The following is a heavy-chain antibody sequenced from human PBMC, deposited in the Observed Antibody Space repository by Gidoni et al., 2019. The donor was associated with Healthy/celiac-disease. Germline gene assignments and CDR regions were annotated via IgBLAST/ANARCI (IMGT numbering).Heavy chain of an antibody. CDR3: AKVAVAGLYYYYYYGMDV. J-gene: IGHJ6*02. CDR1: GITFSRYA. CDR2: ISGSGGST. D-gene: IGHD6-19*01. Sequence: DVQLLESGGGLVQHGGSLRLSCSASGITFSRYAMSWVRHAPGKGLEWVSAISGSGGSTYYADAVKGRFTISRDNSKNTLYLQMNSLRAEDTAVYYCAKVAVAGLYYYYYYGMDVWGQGTTVTVSS. V-gene: IGHV3-23*01.